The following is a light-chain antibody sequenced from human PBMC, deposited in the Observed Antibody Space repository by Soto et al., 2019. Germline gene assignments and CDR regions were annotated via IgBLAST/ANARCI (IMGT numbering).Light chain of an antibody. Sequence: QSVLTQPPSASGTPGQRVTISCSGSSYNIGSNTVNWYQQLPGTAPKLLIYSNNQRPSGVPDRFSGSKSGTSASLAISGLQSEDEADYYCAAWDDSLNGPVVGGGTKLTVL. CDR3: AAWDDSLNGPV. CDR1: SYNIGSNT. CDR2: SNN. V-gene: IGLV1-44*01. J-gene: IGLJ2*01.